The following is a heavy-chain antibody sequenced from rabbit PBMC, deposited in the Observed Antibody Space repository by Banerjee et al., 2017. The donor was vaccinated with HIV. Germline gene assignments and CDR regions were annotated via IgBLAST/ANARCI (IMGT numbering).Heavy chain of an antibody. J-gene: IGHJ4*01. CDR2: INSSSGNT. D-gene: IGHD6-1*01. CDR3: GRDRDGDAGYGSLAL. V-gene: IGHV1S43*01. Sequence: QEQLEESGGGLVTPGGSLTLTCTASGFSLSSYGMSWVRQAPGKGLEWIACINSSSGNTVYASWAKGRFTISRSTSLNTVDLKMTSLTVADTATYFCGRDRDGDAGYGSLALWGQGTLVTVS. CDR1: GFSLSSYG.